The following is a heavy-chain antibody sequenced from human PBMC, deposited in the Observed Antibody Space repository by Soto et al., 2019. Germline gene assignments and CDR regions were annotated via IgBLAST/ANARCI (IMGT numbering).Heavy chain of an antibody. CDR2: IYYNGNT. J-gene: IGHJ6*02. V-gene: IGHV4-31*02. CDR1: GGSIGSRDYY. CDR3: ARDLAVALGDV. D-gene: IGHD6-19*01. Sequence: QVQVQESGPGLVKPSQTLSLKCSVSGGSIGSRDYYWSWIRQHPEKGLEWIGSIYYNGNTDYNPSLRGRPTMSLDTSMNEFSLKLTSVTAADTAVYYCARDLAVALGDVCGQGTTVTVSS.